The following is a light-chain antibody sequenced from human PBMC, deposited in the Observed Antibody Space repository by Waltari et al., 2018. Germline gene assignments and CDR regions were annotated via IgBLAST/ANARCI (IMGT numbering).Light chain of an antibody. CDR3: SSYTDISDVGGV. J-gene: IGLJ3*02. CDR1: SSDVGGYDH. CDR2: DFS. V-gene: IGLV2-14*03. Sequence: QSALTQPASVSGSPGQSITISCTGSSSDVGGYDHGSWYQQHPGKVPNPMIYDFSNRPPGVSNGFSGSKSGNTASLTISGLQAEDEADYYCSSYTDISDVGGVFGGGTKVTVL.